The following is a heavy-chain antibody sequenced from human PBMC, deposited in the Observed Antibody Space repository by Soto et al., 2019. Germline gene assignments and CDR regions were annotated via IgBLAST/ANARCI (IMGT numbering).Heavy chain of an antibody. CDR2: IIPIFGTA. D-gene: IGHD2-15*01. Sequence: VKVSCKASGGTFSSYAISWVRQAPGQGLEWMGGIIPIFGTANYAQKFQGRVTITADESTSTAYMELSSLRSEDTAVYYCARDWGYCSGGSCYPSVGFPWFDPWGQGTLVTVSS. CDR3: ARDWGYCSGGSCYPSVGFPWFDP. CDR1: GGTFSSYA. J-gene: IGHJ5*02. V-gene: IGHV1-69*01.